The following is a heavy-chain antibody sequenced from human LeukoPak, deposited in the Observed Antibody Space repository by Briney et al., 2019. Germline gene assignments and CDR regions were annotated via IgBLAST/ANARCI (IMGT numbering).Heavy chain of an antibody. CDR2: IYYSGST. D-gene: IGHD3-3*01. CDR3: ARGGIFGVVKKIKNYFDY. CDR1: GGSISSGGYY. Sequence: PSETLSLTCTVSGGSISSGGYYWSWIRQHPGKGLEWIGYIYYSGSTYYNPSLKSRVTISVDTSKNQFSLKLSSVTAADTAVYYCARGGIFGVVKKIKNYFDYWGQGTLVTVSS. V-gene: IGHV4-31*03. J-gene: IGHJ4*02.